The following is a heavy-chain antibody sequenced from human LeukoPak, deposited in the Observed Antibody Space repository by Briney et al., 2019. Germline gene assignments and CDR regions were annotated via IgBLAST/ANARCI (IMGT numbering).Heavy chain of an antibody. J-gene: IGHJ6*03. Sequence: GGSLRLSCAASGFTFSDYYMSWIRQAPGKGLEWVSYISSSGSTIYYADSVKGRFTISRDNAKSSLYLQMNSLRAEDTAVYYCAREIGDIVVVPAATDYYYYYYMDVWGKGTTVTVSS. CDR2: ISSSGSTI. V-gene: IGHV3-11*04. CDR1: GFTFSDYY. D-gene: IGHD2-2*01. CDR3: AREIGDIVVVPAATDYYYYYYMDV.